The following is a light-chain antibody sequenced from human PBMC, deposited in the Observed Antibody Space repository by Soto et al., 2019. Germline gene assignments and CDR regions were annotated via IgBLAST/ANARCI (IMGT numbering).Light chain of an antibody. CDR1: QSVSANY. Sequence: EVVLTQSPATLSLSPGERATLSCRADQSVSANYLAWYQQKPGQAPRLLIYGASSRATGIPDRFSGSGSGTDFTLTISRLEPEDFAVFYCHQYGSSPFTFGPGTKVDI. CDR3: HQYGSSPFT. CDR2: GAS. V-gene: IGKV3-20*01. J-gene: IGKJ3*01.